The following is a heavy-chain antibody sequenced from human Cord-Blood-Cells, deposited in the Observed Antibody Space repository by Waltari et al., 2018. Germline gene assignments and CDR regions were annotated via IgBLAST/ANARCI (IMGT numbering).Heavy chain of an antibody. CDR2: IKKDGSEK. CDR1: VLPFSSYW. Sequence: EVQLVESGGGLVQPGGSLRLSCAASVLPFSSYWMSWVRQVAGKGLEWVANIKKDGSEKYYVDSVKGRFTISRDNAKNSLYLQMNSLRAEDTAVYYCARDLGDWSPWGQGTLVTVSS. J-gene: IGHJ5*02. V-gene: IGHV3-7*01. D-gene: IGHD3-16*01. CDR3: ARDLGDWSP.